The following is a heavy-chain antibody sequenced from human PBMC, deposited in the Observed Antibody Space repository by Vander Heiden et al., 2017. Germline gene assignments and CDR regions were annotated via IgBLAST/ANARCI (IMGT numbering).Heavy chain of an antibody. D-gene: IGHD3-22*01. V-gene: IGHV1-24*01. CDR2: FDPDDGET. Sequence: QVQLVQSGAEMRTPGASVKVSCKVSGYILTELSMHWVRQAPGKGLEWMGGFDPDDGETIYAQNLQGRVTTTEDTSTNTAYMELSSLRSEDTAVYYCATLPYFYDSSTYGSFDFWGQGTLVTVSS. CDR1: GYILTELS. J-gene: IGHJ4*02. CDR3: ATLPYFYDSSTYGSFDF.